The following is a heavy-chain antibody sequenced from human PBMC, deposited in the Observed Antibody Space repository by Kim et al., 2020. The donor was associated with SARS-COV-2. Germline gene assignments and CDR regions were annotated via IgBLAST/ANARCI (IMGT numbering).Heavy chain of an antibody. CDR2: ISGYNGKT. D-gene: IGHD6-13*01. V-gene: IGHV1-18*04. Sequence: ASVKVSCKASGYTFTSYVVTWVRQAPGQGLEWMGWISGYNGKTNYAQKFQGRVTMTTDTSTSTAYMELRSLRPDDTAVFYCARGEAAAGLVGDYYYNGMDVWGQGTTVTVSS. CDR1: GYTFTSYV. CDR3: ARGEAAAGLVGDYYYNGMDV. J-gene: IGHJ6*02.